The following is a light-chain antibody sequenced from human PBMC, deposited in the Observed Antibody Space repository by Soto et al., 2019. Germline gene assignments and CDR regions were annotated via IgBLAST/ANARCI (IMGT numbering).Light chain of an antibody. CDR1: SSDFGGYKY. CDR3: SSYVGSNNLV. V-gene: IGLV2-8*01. J-gene: IGLJ2*01. Sequence: QSALTQPPSASGSPGQSVTISCTETSSDFGGYKYVSWYQQHPGKAPKLMIYDVSNRPSGVPDRFSGSKSGNTASLTVSGLRAEDEADYYCSSYVGSNNLVFGGGTKLTVL. CDR2: DVS.